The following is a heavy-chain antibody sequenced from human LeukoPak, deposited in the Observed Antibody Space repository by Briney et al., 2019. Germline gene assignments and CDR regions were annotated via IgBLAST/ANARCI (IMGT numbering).Heavy chain of an antibody. CDR1: GGSISGFY. CDR3: ARVKLSHWYSYGYNPYYFDY. D-gene: IGHD5-18*01. J-gene: IGHJ4*02. Sequence: PSETLSLTCTVSGGSISGFYWSWIRQPAGKGLEWIGRIYTSGSTNYNPSLKSRVTMSLDTSKNQFSLKLSSVTAADTAVYYCARVKLSHWYSYGYNPYYFDYWGQGTMVTVSS. V-gene: IGHV4-4*07. CDR2: IYTSGST.